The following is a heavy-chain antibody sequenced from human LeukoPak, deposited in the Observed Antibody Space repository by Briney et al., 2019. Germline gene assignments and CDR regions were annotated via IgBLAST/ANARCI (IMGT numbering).Heavy chain of an antibody. V-gene: IGHV1-18*01. D-gene: IGHD2-2*01. J-gene: IGHJ5*02. CDR3: ARDGCSSTSCHTNWFDP. CDR2: ISAYNGNT. Sequence: ASVKVSCKASGYTFTSYGISWVRQAPGQGLEWMGWISAYNGNTNYAQKLQGRVTMTTDTSTSTAYMELRSLRSDDTAVYYCARDGCSSTSCHTNWFDPWGQGTLVTVSS. CDR1: GYTFTSYG.